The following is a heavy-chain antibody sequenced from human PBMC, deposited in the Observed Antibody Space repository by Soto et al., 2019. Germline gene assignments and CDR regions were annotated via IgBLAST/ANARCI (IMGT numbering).Heavy chain of an antibody. V-gene: IGHV4-34*01. Sequence: QVQLQQWGAGLLKPSETLSLTCAVYGGSFSGYYWSWIRQPPGKGLGWIGEINHSGSTNYNPSLKSRVTISVDTSKNQFSLKLSSVTAADTAVYYCARFPSPDYGSGSYYMAHDYWGQGTLVTVSS. CDR3: ARFPSPDYGSGSYYMAHDY. J-gene: IGHJ4*02. CDR2: INHSGST. D-gene: IGHD3-10*01. CDR1: GGSFSGYY.